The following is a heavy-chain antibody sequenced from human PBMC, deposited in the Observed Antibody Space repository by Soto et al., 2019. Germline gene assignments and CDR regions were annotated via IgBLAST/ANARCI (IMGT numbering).Heavy chain of an antibody. D-gene: IGHD2-21*01. V-gene: IGHV4-34*01. Sequence: SETLSLTCAFYGGSFSGYYWTWIRQPPGTGLEWIGEINHSGSTNYNPSLKSRVTISVDTSKNQFSLKLTSVTAADTAVYYCARDKIPGLLDYWGQGTLVTVSS. CDR1: GGSFSGYY. J-gene: IGHJ4*02. CDR2: INHSGST. CDR3: ARDKIPGLLDY.